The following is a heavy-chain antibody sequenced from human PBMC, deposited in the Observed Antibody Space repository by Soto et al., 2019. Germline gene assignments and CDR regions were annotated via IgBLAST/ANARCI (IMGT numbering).Heavy chain of an antibody. CDR2: IYHSGST. V-gene: IGHV4-30-2*01. D-gene: IGHD3-10*01. J-gene: IGHJ6*02. CDR1: GGSISSGGYS. Sequence: QLQLQESGSGLVKPSQTLSLTCAVSGGSISSGGYSWSWIRQPPGKGLEWIGYIYHSGSTYYNPSLKSRVTISVDRSKNQFSLKLSSVTAADTAVYYCARGSLTMVRVVNPRGGMDVWGQGTTVTVSS. CDR3: ARGSLTMVRVVNPRGGMDV.